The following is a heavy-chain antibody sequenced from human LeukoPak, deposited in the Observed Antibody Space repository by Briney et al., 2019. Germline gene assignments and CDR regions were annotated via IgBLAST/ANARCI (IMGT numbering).Heavy chain of an antibody. CDR2: INHSGST. J-gene: IGHJ4*02. CDR3: ARGGPRYCSSTSCYPPRY. V-gene: IGHV4-34*01. D-gene: IGHD2-2*01. Sequence: SETLSLTCAVYGGSFSGYYWSWIRQSPGKGLEWIGEINHSGSTNYNPSLKSRVTISVDTSKNQFSLKLSSVTAADTAVYYCARGGPRYCSSTSCYPPRYWGQGTLVTVSS. CDR1: GGSFSGYY.